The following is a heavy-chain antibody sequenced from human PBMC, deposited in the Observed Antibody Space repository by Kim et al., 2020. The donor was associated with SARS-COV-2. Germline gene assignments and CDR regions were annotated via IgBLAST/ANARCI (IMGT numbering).Heavy chain of an antibody. CDR2: IYYSGST. CDR3: ARRGSGYDLFDY. D-gene: IGHD5-12*01. CDR1: GGSISSSSYY. Sequence: SETLSLTCTVSGGSISSSSYYWGWIRQPPGKGLEWIGSIYYSGSTYYNPSLKSRVTISVDTSKNQFSLKLSSVTAADTAVYYCARRGSGYDLFDYWGQGTLVTVSS. J-gene: IGHJ4*02. V-gene: IGHV4-39*01.